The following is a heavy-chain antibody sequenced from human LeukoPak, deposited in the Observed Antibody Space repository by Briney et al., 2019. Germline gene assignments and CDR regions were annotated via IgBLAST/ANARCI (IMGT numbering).Heavy chain of an antibody. CDR2: INWNGGST. J-gene: IGHJ4*02. Sequence: GGSLRLSCAASGFTFDDYGMSWVRQAPGKGLDWVSGINWNGGSTGYADSVKGRFTISRDNAKNSLYLQMNSLRAEDTALYYCARVGVVPADLPYYFDYWGQGTLVTVSS. CDR3: ARVGVVPADLPYYFDY. V-gene: IGHV3-20*04. D-gene: IGHD2-2*01. CDR1: GFTFDDYG.